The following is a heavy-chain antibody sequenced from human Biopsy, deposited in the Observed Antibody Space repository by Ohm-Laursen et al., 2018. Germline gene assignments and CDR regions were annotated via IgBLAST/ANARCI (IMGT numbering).Heavy chain of an antibody. D-gene: IGHD5-18*01. CDR3: ARGYAGLYEAFDF. J-gene: IGHJ3*01. CDR1: GASVSSGSYD. V-gene: IGHV4-61*01. CDR2: IYNDVST. Sequence: SETLSLTRTVSGASVSSGSYDWSWIRQPPGKGLEWIGNIYNDVSTKYNPSLRSRVTISADKSTNQFSLKLRSVTAADTAVYYCARGYAGLYEAFDFWGQGTVVTVAS.